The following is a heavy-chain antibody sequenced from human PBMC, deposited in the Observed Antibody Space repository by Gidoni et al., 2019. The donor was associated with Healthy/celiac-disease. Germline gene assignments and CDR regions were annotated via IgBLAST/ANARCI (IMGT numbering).Heavy chain of an antibody. CDR2: VIPILCTA. D-gene: IGHD3-22*01. CDR1: GGTFSSYS. V-gene: IGHV1-69*01. J-gene: IGHJ4*02. Sequence: QVQLVQSGAEVKKPGSSFNVSCKASGGTFSSYSISWVRQAPGQGLEWMGGVIPILCTANYAQKFQGRVTITADESTSTAYMELSSLRSEDTAVYYCASDYYDSSGYYSRVFDYWGQGTLVTVSS. CDR3: ASDYYDSSGYYSRVFDY.